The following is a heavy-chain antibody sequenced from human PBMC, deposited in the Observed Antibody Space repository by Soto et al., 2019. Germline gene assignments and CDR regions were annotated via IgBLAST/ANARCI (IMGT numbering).Heavy chain of an antibody. J-gene: IGHJ4*02. CDR2: IGHDGNLT. V-gene: IGHV3-30*02. D-gene: IGHD3-3*01. CDR1: GFTFRNYA. CDR3: ARDGSMTISGRDDN. Sequence: LSCVASGFTFRNYAMFWVRQPPGKGLEWVAYIGHDGNLTLYADSVKGRFTISRDNSKNTVDLQMSRLRLDDTGSYYCARDGSMTISGRDDNWGQGTLVTVSS.